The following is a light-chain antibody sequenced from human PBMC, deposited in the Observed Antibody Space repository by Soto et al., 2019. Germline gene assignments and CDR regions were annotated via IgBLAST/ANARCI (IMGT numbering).Light chain of an antibody. V-gene: IGKV3-20*01. CDR3: QQYDSSRCT. CDR1: QSVSSSY. J-gene: IGKJ2*02. Sequence: EIVLTQSPGNLSLSPGERATLSCRASQSVSSSYLAWYQQKPGQAPRLLIYGASSRATGIPDRFSGSGSGTDFTLTISRLEPEDFAVYYCQQYDSSRCTFGQGTKLEIK. CDR2: GAS.